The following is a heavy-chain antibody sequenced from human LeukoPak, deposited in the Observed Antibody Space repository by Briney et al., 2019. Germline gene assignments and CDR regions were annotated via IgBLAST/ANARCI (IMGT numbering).Heavy chain of an antibody. Sequence: SETLSLTCTVSGGSISSSSYYWGWIRQPPGKGLEWIGSIYYSGSTYYNPSLKSRVTISVDTSKNQFSLKLSSVTAADTAVYYCARDLLGGSMVRGVSWGQGTLVTVSS. CDR2: IYYSGST. CDR1: GGSISSSSYY. J-gene: IGHJ4*02. CDR3: ARDLLGGSMVRGVS. D-gene: IGHD3-10*01. V-gene: IGHV4-39*07.